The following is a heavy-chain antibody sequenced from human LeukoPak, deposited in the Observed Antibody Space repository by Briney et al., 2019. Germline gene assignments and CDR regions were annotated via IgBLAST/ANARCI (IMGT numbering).Heavy chain of an antibody. D-gene: IGHD6-13*01. CDR1: GGSISSSSYY. Sequence: SETLSLTCTVSGGSISSSSYYWGWIRQPPGKGLEWIGSIYYSGSTYYNPSLKSRVTISVDRSKNQFSLKLSSVTAADTAVYYCARARYSSRELDYWGQGTLVTVSS. CDR2: IYYSGST. J-gene: IGHJ4*02. V-gene: IGHV4-39*07. CDR3: ARARYSSRELDY.